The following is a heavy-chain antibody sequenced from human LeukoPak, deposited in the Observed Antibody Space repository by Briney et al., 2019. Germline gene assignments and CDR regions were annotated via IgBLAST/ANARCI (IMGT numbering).Heavy chain of an antibody. D-gene: IGHD5-24*01. V-gene: IGHV4-4*07. CDR3: AKTPMATNYIDS. J-gene: IGHJ4*02. CDR1: GGSISTSY. CDR2: IYTSGST. Sequence: SETLPLTCTVSGGSISTSYWTWIRQPAGKGLEWIGRIYTSGSTTYNPSLKSRVTVSVDTSKNQFSLTLSSVTAADTAVYYCAKTPMATNYIDSWGQGTLVTVSS.